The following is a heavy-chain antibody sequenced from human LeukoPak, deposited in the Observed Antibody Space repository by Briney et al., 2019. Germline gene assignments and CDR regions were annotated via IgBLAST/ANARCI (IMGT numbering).Heavy chain of an antibody. V-gene: IGHV3-66*01. CDR1: GFTVGSNY. CDR2: IYSGGST. D-gene: IGHD3-22*01. J-gene: IGHJ3*02. CDR3: ARVNWVYDSSGYYYFGDAFDI. Sequence: SGGSLRLSCAASGFTVGSNYMSWVRQAPGKGLEWVSVIYSGGSTYYADSVEGRFTISRDNSKNTLYLQMNSLRAEDTAVYYCARVNWVYDSSGYYYFGDAFDIWGQGTMVTVSS.